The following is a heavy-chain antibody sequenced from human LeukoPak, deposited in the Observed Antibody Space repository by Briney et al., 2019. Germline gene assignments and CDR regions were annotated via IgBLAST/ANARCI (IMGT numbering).Heavy chain of an antibody. Sequence: GESLRTSCKGSGYSFTSYWIGWVRQMPGKGLEWRRIIYPGDSETRYSPSFQGQATITADTSISTAYMQWSSVKASDTDMYYCARLNDGFDIWGQGAMVIVSS. J-gene: IGHJ3*02. CDR1: GYSFTSYW. CDR2: IYPGDSET. V-gene: IGHV5-51*01. CDR3: ARLNDGFDI.